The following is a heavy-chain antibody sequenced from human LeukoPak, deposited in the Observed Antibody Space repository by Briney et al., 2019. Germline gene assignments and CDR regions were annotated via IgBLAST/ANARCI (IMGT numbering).Heavy chain of an antibody. CDR2: INPNSGGT. D-gene: IGHD6-13*01. V-gene: IGHV1-2*02. J-gene: IGHJ3*02. CDR3: ARMIAAAGYDAFDI. Sequence: ASVKVSCKASGYTFTSYGISWVRQAPGQGLEWMGWINPNSGGTNYAQKFQGRATMTRDTSISTAYMELSRLRSDDTAVYYCARMIAAAGYDAFDIWGQGTMVTVSS. CDR1: GYTFTSYG.